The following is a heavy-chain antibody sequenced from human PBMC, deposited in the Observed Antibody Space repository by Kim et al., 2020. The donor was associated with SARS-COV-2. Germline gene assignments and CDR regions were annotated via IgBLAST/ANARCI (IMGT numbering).Heavy chain of an antibody. V-gene: IGHV4-34*01. Sequence: SETLSLTCAVYGGSFSGYYWSWIRQPPGKGLEWIGEINHSGSTNYNPSLKSRVTISVDTSKNQFSLKLSSVTAAETAVYYCARADPRCSGGSCYSIGFDYWGQGTLVTVSS. CDR1: GGSFSGYY. CDR3: ARADPRCSGGSCYSIGFDY. D-gene: IGHD2-15*01. CDR2: INHSGST. J-gene: IGHJ4*02.